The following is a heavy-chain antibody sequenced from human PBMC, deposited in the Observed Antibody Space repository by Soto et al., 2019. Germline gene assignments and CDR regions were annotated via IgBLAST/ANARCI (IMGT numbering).Heavy chain of an antibody. V-gene: IGHV3-23*01. D-gene: IGHD6-13*01. Sequence: RGALKHSYAASGFTLISYPMSWVRQAPGKGLEWVSAISGSGGSTYYADSVKGRFTISRDNSKNTLYLQMNSLRAEDTAVYYCAKGGSSWPYDYWGQGTLVTVSS. CDR2: ISGSGGST. CDR3: AKGGSSWPYDY. J-gene: IGHJ4*02. CDR1: GFTLISYP.